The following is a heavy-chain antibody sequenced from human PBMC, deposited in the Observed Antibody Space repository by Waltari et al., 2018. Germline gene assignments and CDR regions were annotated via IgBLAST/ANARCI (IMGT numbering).Heavy chain of an antibody. Sequence: EVPLVESGGGLVQPGGSLSLSGLGPGFTVCTYWMSWVRHSPGKGLEWVANIKQNGREKSYVDSVKGRFIISRDDAQNSLYLQLNSLRAEDTAVYYCARRRGGGYWYFDLWGRGTLVTVSS. J-gene: IGHJ2*01. CDR2: IKQNGREK. CDR3: ARRRGGGYWYFDL. D-gene: IGHD2-15*01. V-gene: IGHV3-7*01. CDR1: GFTVCTYW.